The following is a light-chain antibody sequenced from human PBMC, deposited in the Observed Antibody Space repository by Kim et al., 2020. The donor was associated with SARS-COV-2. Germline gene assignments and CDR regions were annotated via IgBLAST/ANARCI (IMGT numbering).Light chain of an antibody. CDR3: NSRGSNDNVL. Sequence: VAFGPTVRITCQGYRLISYYATWYQQKPGQAPIVVIYGKNNRPSGIPDRFSGSSSGDTASLTITGTQAGAEADYYCNSRGSNDNVLFGGGTQLTVL. CDR1: RLISYY. CDR2: GKN. J-gene: IGLJ2*01. V-gene: IGLV3-19*01.